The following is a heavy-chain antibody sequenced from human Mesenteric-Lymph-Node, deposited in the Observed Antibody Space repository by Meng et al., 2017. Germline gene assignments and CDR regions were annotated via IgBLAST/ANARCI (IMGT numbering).Heavy chain of an antibody. CDR3: ARDTSTSLDY. Sequence: EVQRGESGGGVGQPGGSRRRSCAASGFTFTDHDMDWVRQAPGKGLEWVGRITNTPNRYPTNYAASVKGRFTISRDDSKNSLYLEMNSLKIEDTAVYYCARDTSTSLDYWGQGALVTVSS. V-gene: IGHV3-72*01. D-gene: IGHD2/OR15-2a*01. J-gene: IGHJ4*02. CDR1: GFTFTDHD. CDR2: ITNTPNRYPT.